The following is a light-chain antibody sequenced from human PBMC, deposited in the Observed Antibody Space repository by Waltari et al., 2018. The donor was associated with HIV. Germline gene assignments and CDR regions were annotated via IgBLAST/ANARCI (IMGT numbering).Light chain of an antibody. Sequence: QSVLTPPPSASGTPGQRVTIACSGSSPNTGRNYVYWYQQLPGTAPKLLIYRSNQRPSGVPDRFSGSKSGTSASLAISGLRSEDEADYYCAAWDASLSGPVFGGGTKLTVL. J-gene: IGLJ3*02. CDR1: SPNTGRNY. CDR2: RSN. CDR3: AAWDASLSGPV. V-gene: IGLV1-47*01.